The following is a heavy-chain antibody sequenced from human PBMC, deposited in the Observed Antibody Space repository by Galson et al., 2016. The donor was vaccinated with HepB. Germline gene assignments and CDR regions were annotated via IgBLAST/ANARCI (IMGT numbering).Heavy chain of an antibody. CDR1: GFIFSSYA. CDR3: AGAVYYGSSGWGPAALDI. Sequence: SLRLSCATSGFIFSSYAMHWVRQAPGKGLEWVAVIWHDGSLKYYADSVKGRFTTSRDNSKNMLYLQMNGLRVEDTAVYYCAGAVYYGSSGWGPAALDIWGQGTVVTVSS. V-gene: IGHV3-33*01. J-gene: IGHJ3*02. CDR2: IWHDGSLK. D-gene: IGHD3-22*01.